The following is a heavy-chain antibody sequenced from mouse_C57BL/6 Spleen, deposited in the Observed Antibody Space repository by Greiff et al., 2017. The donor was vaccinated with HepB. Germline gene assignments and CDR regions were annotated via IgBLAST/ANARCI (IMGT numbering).Heavy chain of an antibody. J-gene: IGHJ2*01. CDR2: ISYDGSN. D-gene: IGHD4-1*01. CDR1: GYSITSGYY. CDR3: ARTSLTGTDY. Sequence: EVQLLESGPGLVKPSQSLSLTCSVTGYSITSGYYWNWIRQFPGNKLEWMGYISYDGSNNYNPSLKNRISITRDTSKNQFFLKLNSVTTEDTATYYCARTSLTGTDYWGQGTTLTVSS. V-gene: IGHV3-6*01.